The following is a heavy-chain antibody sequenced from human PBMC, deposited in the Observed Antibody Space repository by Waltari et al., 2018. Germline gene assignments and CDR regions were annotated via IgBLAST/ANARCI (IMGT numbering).Heavy chain of an antibody. D-gene: IGHD5-12*01. CDR3: ARDTLLYSGYDYGWFDP. CDR1: GYSISSGYY. Sequence: QVQLQESGPGLVKPSETLSLTCAVSGYSISSGYYWGWIRQPPGKGLEWIGSIYHSGSTYSNPSLKSRFTRAVDTSKNQFSLKLSSVTAADTAVYYCARDTLLYSGYDYGWFDPWGQGTLVTVSS. CDR2: IYHSGST. V-gene: IGHV4-38-2*02. J-gene: IGHJ5*02.